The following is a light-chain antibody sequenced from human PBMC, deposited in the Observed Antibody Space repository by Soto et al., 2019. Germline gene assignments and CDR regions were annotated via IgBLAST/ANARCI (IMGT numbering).Light chain of an antibody. CDR3: QTWGSGTHVV. V-gene: IGLV4-69*01. Sequence: QHVLTQSPSASASLGASVKLTCTLSSGHSSYAIAWHQQQAEKGPRYLLKLTGDGSHSKGDGIPDRFSGSSSGAERYLNISSLQSEDEADYYCQTWGSGTHVVFGGGTKVTVL. CDR2: LTGDGSH. CDR1: SGHSSYA. J-gene: IGLJ2*01.